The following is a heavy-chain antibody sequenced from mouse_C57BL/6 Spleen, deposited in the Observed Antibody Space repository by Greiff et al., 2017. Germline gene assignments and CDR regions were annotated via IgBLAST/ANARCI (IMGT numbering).Heavy chain of an antibody. J-gene: IGHJ2*01. D-gene: IGHD2-3*01. V-gene: IGHV1-50*01. CDR3: ASSRDGYSYFDY. CDR1: GYTFTSYW. CDR2: IDPSDSYT. Sequence: VQLQQPGAELVKPGASVKLSCKASGYTFTSYWMQWVKQRPGQGLEWIGEIDPSDSYTNYNQKFKGKATLTVDTSSSTAYMQLSSLTSEDSAVYYCASSRDGYSYFDYWGQGTTLTVSS.